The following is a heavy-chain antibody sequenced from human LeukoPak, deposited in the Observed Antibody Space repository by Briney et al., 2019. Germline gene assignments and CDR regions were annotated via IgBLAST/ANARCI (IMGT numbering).Heavy chain of an antibody. Sequence: PSETLSLTCAVYGGPFSGYYWSWIRQPPGKGLEWIGEINHSGSTNYNPSLKSRVTLSVDKSKNQFSLRLNSVTAADTAMYYCARSHDHLWGNYPDYWGQGTLVTVSS. J-gene: IGHJ4*02. CDR3: ARSHDHLWGNYPDY. D-gene: IGHD3-16*02. CDR1: GGPFSGYY. CDR2: INHSGST. V-gene: IGHV4-34*01.